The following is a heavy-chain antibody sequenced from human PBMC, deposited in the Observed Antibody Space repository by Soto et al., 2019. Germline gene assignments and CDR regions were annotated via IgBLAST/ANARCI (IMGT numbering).Heavy chain of an antibody. CDR2: IYYSGNT. V-gene: IGHV4-59*08. J-gene: IGHJ5*02. D-gene: IGHD1-1*01. CDR3: AKQGGKYGIRTFDP. CDR1: GGSISSDY. Sequence: SETLSLTCTVSGGSISSDYWSWLRQSPGKGLEWIGYIYYSGNTKYNPSLESRVTISIDASKNQVSLNLRSVTAADTAVYYCAKQGGKYGIRTFDPSGQGTTVTVSS.